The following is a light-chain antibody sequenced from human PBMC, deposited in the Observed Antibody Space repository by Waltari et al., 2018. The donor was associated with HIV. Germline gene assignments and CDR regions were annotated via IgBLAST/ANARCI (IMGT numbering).Light chain of an antibody. CDR3: CAYAGSTTYVI. Sequence: QSALPQPASVSGSPGQSITISCTGTSSDVGGYNLVSWYQQHPGKAPKLMIYEVSKRPSGVSNRFFGSKSGNTASLTISGLQAEDEADYYCCAYAGSTTYVIFGGGTKLTVL. J-gene: IGLJ2*01. V-gene: IGLV2-23*02. CDR1: SSDVGGYNL. CDR2: EVS.